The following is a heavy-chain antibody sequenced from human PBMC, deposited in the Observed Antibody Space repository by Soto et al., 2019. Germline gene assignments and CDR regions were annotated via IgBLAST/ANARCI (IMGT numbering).Heavy chain of an antibody. CDR2: IYPGDSDT. J-gene: IGHJ6*03. CDR1: GSSFTSYW. V-gene: IGHV5-51*01. D-gene: IGHD3-3*01. Sequence: GESLKISSKGSGSSFTSYWIGWVRQMPGKGLEWMGIIYPGDSDTRYSPSFQGQVTISADKSISTAYLQWSSLKASDTAMSYCARGGYDFWSGYSPIPYYYYYLDVWGKGTTVTVSS. CDR3: ARGGYDFWSGYSPIPYYYYYLDV.